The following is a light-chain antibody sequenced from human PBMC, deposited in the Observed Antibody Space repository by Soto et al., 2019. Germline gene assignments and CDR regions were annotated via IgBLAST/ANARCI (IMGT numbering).Light chain of an antibody. CDR2: AAS. CDR3: QQLNSYPLP. J-gene: IGKJ4*01. V-gene: IGKV1-9*01. CDR1: QGISSY. Sequence: DIQLTQSPSFLSASVGDRVTITCRASQGISSYLAWYQQKPGKAPKLLIYAASTLQSGVPSRFSGSGSGTEVTLTISSLQPEDFATYYCQQLNSYPLPFGGGTKVEIK.